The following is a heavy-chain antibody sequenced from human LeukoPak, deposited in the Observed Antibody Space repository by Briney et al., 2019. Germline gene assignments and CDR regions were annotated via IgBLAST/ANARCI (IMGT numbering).Heavy chain of an antibody. CDR3: AKDINDYGDYEGLFDY. CDR1: GFTFDDYA. V-gene: IGHV3-9*01. Sequence: GRSLRLSCAASGFTFDDYAMHWVRQAPGKGLEWFSGISWNSGSIGYADSVKGRFTISRGNAKNSLYLQMNSLRAEDTALYYCAKDINDYGDYEGLFDYWGQGTLVTVSS. D-gene: IGHD4-17*01. CDR2: ISWNSGSI. J-gene: IGHJ4*02.